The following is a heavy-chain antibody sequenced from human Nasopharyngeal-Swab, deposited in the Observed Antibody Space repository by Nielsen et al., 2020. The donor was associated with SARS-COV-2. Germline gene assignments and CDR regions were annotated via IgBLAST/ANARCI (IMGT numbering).Heavy chain of an antibody. CDR3: ARTKWLRFGYYYGMDV. V-gene: IGHV3-15*01. CDR2: IKSKTDGGTT. D-gene: IGHD5-12*01. Sequence: WIRQPPGKGLEWVGRIKSKTDGGTTDYAATVKGRFTISRDDSKNTLYLQMNSLRAEDTAVYYCARTKWLRFGYYYGMDVWGQGTTVTVSS. J-gene: IGHJ6*02.